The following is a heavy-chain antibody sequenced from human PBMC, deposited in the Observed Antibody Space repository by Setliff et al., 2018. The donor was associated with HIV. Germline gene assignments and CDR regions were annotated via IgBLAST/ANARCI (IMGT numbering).Heavy chain of an antibody. CDR2: FDPEDEET. CDR3: ATSSPVGPWLPSHDAFDI. D-gene: IGHD3-22*01. J-gene: IGHJ3*02. Sequence: ASVKVSCKVSGDTLSEVSMHWVRQAPGKGLEWMGGFDPEDEETIYAQNFQGRVTMTEDTSTDTAYMELSSLRSEDTAMYYCATSSPVGPWLPSHDAFDIWGQGTMVTVSS. CDR1: GDTLSEVS. V-gene: IGHV1-24*01.